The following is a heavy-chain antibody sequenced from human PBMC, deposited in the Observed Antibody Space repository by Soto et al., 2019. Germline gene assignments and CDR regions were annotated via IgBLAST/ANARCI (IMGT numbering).Heavy chain of an antibody. V-gene: IGHV3-33*01. D-gene: IGHD5-12*01. Sequence: SLRLSCAASGFTFSSYGMHWVRQAPGKGLEWVAVIWYDGSNKYYADSVKGRFTISRDNSKNTLYLQMNSLRAEDTAVYYCAREFSGSPYYYYGMDVWGQGTTVTVSS. CDR2: IWYDGSNK. CDR3: AREFSGSPYYYYGMDV. CDR1: GFTFSSYG. J-gene: IGHJ6*02.